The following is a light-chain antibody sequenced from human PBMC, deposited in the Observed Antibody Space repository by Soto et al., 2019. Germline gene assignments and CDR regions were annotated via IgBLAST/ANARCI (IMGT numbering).Light chain of an antibody. CDR3: QQYKSYSL. V-gene: IGKV1-5*01. Sequence: DIQMTQFPSTLSASVGDRVTITCRASQSISSYLAWYQQKPGKAPKLLIYDASNLESGVPSRFSGSGSGTEFTLTISSLQPDDFATYYCQQYKSYSLFGQGTKVEIK. CDR2: DAS. CDR1: QSISSY. J-gene: IGKJ2*01.